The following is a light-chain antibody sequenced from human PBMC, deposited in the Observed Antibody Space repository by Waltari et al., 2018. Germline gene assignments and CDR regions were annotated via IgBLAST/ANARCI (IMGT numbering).Light chain of an antibody. CDR2: ANT. CDR1: SSNIGAGYD. J-gene: IGLJ2*01. Sequence: QSVLTQPPSVSAAPGQRVTISCTGSSSNIGAGYDVQGYQHLPGAAPELLIYANTNRPSGVPDRISASKSGTSASLAITGLQAADEADCQSYDSSLSGVVFGGGTKLTVL. V-gene: IGLV1-40*01. CDR3: QSYDSSLSGVV.